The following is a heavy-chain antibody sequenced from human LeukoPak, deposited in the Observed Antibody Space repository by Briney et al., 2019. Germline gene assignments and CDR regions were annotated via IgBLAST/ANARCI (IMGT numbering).Heavy chain of an antibody. V-gene: IGHV3-7*01. CDR1: RFTFSNHY. J-gene: IGHJ3*01. Sequence: GGSLRLSCVASRFTFSNHYMSWVRQAPGKGLEWVATIKPDGSETFYVDSVKGRFTVSRDNAKNSLYLQVSSLRAEDTAVYHCARNLVHLWNVFDFWGLGTMVTVSS. CDR2: IKPDGSET. CDR3: ARNLVHLWNVFDF. D-gene: IGHD5-18*01.